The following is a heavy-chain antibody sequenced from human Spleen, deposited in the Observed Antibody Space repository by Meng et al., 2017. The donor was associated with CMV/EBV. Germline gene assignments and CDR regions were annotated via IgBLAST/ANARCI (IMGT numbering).Heavy chain of an antibody. J-gene: IGHJ6*02. Sequence: GESLKISCAASGFTVSSNYMSWVRQAPGKGLEWVSVIYSGGSTYYADSVKGRFTISRDNSKNTLYLQMNSLRAEDTAVYYCARVASRSYYYYGMDVWGQGTTVTVS. CDR1: GFTVSSNY. CDR2: IYSGGST. CDR3: ARVASRSYYYYGMDV. V-gene: IGHV3-66*02. D-gene: IGHD5-12*01.